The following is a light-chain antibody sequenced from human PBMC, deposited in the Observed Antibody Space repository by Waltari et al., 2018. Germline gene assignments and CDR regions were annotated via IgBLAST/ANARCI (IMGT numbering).Light chain of an antibody. V-gene: IGKV1-5*03. CDR3: QQYNSYSLLT. J-gene: IGKJ4*01. CDR1: QSISNW. Sequence: DIQMTQSPSTLSASVGDRVTITCRASQSISNWLAWYQQKPGKAPKLLIYKASTLESGVPSRFSGIGSGTEFTLTISSLQPDDFATYYCQQYNSYSLLTFGGGTKVEIK. CDR2: KAS.